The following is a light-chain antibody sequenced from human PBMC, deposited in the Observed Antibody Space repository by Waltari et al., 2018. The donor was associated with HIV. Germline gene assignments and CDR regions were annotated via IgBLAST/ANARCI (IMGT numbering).Light chain of an antibody. CDR3: QQSYITPCT. Sequence: DIQMTQSPSSLSASVGDRVTITCRASQWISNFINWYQQKPGKAPKLLIYTAYSLQSGVPSRFSGSGSGTDFTLTISSLQPEDFATYYCQQSYITPCTFGQGTKLDIK. CDR2: TAY. CDR1: QWISNF. J-gene: IGKJ2*02. V-gene: IGKV1-39*01.